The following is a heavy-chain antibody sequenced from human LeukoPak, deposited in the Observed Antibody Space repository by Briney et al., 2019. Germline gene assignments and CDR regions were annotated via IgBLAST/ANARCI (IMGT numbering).Heavy chain of an antibody. Sequence: GGSLRLSCAASGFTFSSYSMNWVRQAPGKGLEWVSSISSSSSYIYYADSVKGRFTISRDNARNSLYLQMNSLRAEDTAVYYCARDTDQYCGRDCYVDYWGQGTLVTVSS. V-gene: IGHV3-21*01. J-gene: IGHJ4*02. D-gene: IGHD2-21*02. CDR1: GFTFSSYS. CDR3: ARDTDQYCGRDCYVDY. CDR2: ISSSSSYI.